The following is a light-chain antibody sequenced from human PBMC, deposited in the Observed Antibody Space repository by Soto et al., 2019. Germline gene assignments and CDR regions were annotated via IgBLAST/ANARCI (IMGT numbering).Light chain of an antibody. Sequence: DIVVTQSPLSLPVTPGEPASMSCRSSQSLLHSNGYNYLDWYLQKPGQSPQLLIYLGSNRASGVSDRFSGSGFGTEFTLTISSLQSEDFAVYYCQQYNNWPLIFGGGTTVDIK. CDR3: QQYNNWPLI. V-gene: IGKV2-28*01. CDR2: LGS. CDR1: QSLLHSNGYNY. J-gene: IGKJ4*01.